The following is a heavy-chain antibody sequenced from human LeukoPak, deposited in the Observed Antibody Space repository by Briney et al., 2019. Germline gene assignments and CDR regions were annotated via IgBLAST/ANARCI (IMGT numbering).Heavy chain of an antibody. V-gene: IGHV4-61*01. D-gene: IGHD3-3*01. Sequence: RSETLSLTCTVSGGSVSSGSYYWSWIRQPPGKGLEWIGYIYYSGSTNYNPSLKSRVTISVDTSKNQFSLKLSSVTAADTAVYYCARGKSVKDWFDPWGQGTLVTVSS. CDR3: ARGKSVKDWFDP. J-gene: IGHJ5*02. CDR1: GGSVSSGSYY. CDR2: IYYSGST.